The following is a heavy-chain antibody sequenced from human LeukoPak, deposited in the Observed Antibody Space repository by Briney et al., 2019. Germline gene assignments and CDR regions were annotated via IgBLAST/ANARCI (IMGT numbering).Heavy chain of an antibody. CDR2: IDAGNGRT. V-gene: IGHV1-3*01. CDR3: ARGNTMISH. J-gene: IGHJ4*02. D-gene: IGHD3-22*01. CDR1: QYSFSDYA. Sequence: ASVKVSCKASQYSFSDYAIHWVRQAPGQRLEWMGWIDAGNGRTKYSQSFQGRLTIIRDTSATTAYMELSGLTSDDTAVYYCARGNTMISHWGQGTLVTVSS.